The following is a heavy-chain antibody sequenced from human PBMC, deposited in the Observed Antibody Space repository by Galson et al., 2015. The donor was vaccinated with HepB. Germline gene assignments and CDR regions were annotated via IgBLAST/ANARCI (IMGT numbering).Heavy chain of an antibody. D-gene: IGHD7-27*01. J-gene: IGHJ6*02. Sequence: SLRLSCAASGFTFSGQAMHWVRQAPGKGLEWVAVISIDGSRRYYADSVMGRFIISRDNSKSTLYLQMNVLRADDTAVYYCARDIYTNGGVGTMDVWGQGTTVTVS. CDR2: ISIDGSRR. CDR1: GFTFSGQA. CDR3: ARDIYTNGGVGTMDV. V-gene: IGHV3-30*04.